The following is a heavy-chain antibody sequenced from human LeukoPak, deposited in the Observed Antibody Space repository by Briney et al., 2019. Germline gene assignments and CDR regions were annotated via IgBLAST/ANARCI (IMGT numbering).Heavy chain of an antibody. V-gene: IGHV1-8*02. Sequence: ASVKVPCKASGYTFSSDEIIWVRQATGQGLEWMGWMNPKSGNTGYAQKFQGRVTITRNTTKSTVYMELSSLRSEDTGVYYCARKGDCSSASCRPGALRYWHFDLWGRGTLVTVSS. D-gene: IGHD2-2*01. CDR2: MNPKSGNT. CDR3: ARKGDCSSASCRPGALRYWHFDL. CDR1: GYTFSSDE. J-gene: IGHJ2*01.